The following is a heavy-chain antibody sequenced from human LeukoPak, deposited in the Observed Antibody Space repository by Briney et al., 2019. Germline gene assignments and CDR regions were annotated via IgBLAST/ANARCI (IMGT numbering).Heavy chain of an antibody. Sequence: GGSLRLSCAASGFTFSSYSMNWVRQAPGKGLEWGSYISSSSSAIYYADSVKGRFTISRDNAKNSLYLQMNSLRAEDTAVYYCATFRARAFDIWGQGTMVTVSS. V-gene: IGHV3-48*01. CDR2: ISSSSSAI. J-gene: IGHJ3*02. CDR1: GFTFSSYS. CDR3: ATFRARAFDI.